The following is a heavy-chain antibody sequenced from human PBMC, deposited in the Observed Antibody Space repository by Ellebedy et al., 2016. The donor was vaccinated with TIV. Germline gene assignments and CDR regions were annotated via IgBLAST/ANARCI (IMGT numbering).Heavy chain of an antibody. CDR3: ARDQYHFDSSGYSYEGWYFDL. CDR2: IYDSEYT. D-gene: IGHD3-22*01. J-gene: IGHJ2*01. CDR1: GGSISSSY. V-gene: IGHV4-59*01. Sequence: MPGGSLTLSCTVSGGSISSSYWSWIRQPPGTGLEWTAYIYDSEYTNYNPSLKSRVTMSMDTSKKQFSLKLSSVTAADTAVYYCARDQYHFDSSGYSYEGWYFDLWGRGTLVTVSS.